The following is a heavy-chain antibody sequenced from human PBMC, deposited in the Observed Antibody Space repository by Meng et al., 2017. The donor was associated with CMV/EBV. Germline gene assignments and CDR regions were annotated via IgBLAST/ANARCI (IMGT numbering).Heavy chain of an antibody. D-gene: IGHD3-22*01. Sequence: VQSTQVAAGLLKPSGPLSPPCAVFGGFFIGYYGSWIRKPPGKGLEWIGEINHSGSTNYNPSLKSRVTISVDTSKNQFSLKLSPVTAADTAVYYCARVWDSGWDYWGQGTLVTVSS. CDR2: INHSGST. J-gene: IGHJ4*02. V-gene: IGHV4-34*01. CDR3: ARVWDSGWDY. CDR1: GGFFIGYY.